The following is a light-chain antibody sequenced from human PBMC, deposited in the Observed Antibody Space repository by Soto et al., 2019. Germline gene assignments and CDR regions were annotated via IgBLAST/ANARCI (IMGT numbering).Light chain of an antibody. CDR1: SSNIGSNY. CDR2: SNN. Sequence: QSVLTRPPSASGTPGQRVTISCSGSSSNIGSNYVYWYQQLPGTAPKLLIYSNNQRPSGVPDRFSGSKSGTSASLAISGLRSEDEADYYCAAWDDSLSGLWVFGGGTQLTVL. J-gene: IGLJ3*02. CDR3: AAWDDSLSGLWV. V-gene: IGLV1-47*02.